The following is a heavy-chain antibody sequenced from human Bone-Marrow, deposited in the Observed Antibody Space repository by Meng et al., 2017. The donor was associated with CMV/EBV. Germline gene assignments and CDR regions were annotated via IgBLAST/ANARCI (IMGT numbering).Heavy chain of an antibody. CDR1: GFTFSNYA. V-gene: IGHV3-23*01. J-gene: IGHJ4*02. CDR3: ARDPGVAGTEYYFDY. Sequence: SGFTFSNYAMSWVRQTPGKGLEWVSTTSTTGGSTYYADSVKGRFTISRDNSKNTLYLQMNSLRAEDTAVYYCARDPGVAGTEYYFDYWGQGTLVTVSS. D-gene: IGHD6-19*01. CDR2: TSTTGGST.